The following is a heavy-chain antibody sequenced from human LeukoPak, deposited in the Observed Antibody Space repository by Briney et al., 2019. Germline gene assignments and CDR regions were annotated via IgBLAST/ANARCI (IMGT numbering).Heavy chain of an antibody. CDR2: ISGSGGST. CDR1: GFTFSSYA. Sequence: PGASLRLSCAASGFTFSSYAMSWVRQAPGKGLEWVSAISGSGGSTYYADSVKGRFTISRDNSKNTLYLQMNSLRAEDTAVYYCATQRDYWFGELLNFDYWGQGTLVTVSS. J-gene: IGHJ4*02. CDR3: ATQRDYWFGELLNFDY. D-gene: IGHD3-10*01. V-gene: IGHV3-23*01.